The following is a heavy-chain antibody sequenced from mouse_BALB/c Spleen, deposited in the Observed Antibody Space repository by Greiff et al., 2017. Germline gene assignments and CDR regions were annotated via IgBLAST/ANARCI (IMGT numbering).Heavy chain of an antibody. V-gene: IGHV5-17*02. CDR1: GFTFSSFG. D-gene: IGHD2-10*02. CDR3: ARLGYGNYDYFDY. J-gene: IGHJ2*01. CDR2: ISSGSSTI. Sequence: EVNVVESGGGLVQPGGSRKLSCAASGFTFSSFGMHWVRQAPEKGLEWVAYISSGSSTIYYADTVKGRFTISRDNPKNTLFLQMTSLRSEDTAMYYCARLGYGNYDYFDYWGQGTTLTVSS.